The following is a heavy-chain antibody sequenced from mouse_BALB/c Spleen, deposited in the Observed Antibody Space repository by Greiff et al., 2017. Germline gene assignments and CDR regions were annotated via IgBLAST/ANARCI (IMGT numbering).Heavy chain of an antibody. Sequence: EVNVVESGGGLVQPGGSRKLSCAASGFTFSSFGMHWVRQAPEKGLEWVAYISSGSSTIYYADTVKGRFTISRDNPKNTLFLQMTSLRSEDTAMYYCARSYYRYDMGYAMDYWGQGTSVTVSS. V-gene: IGHV5-17*02. CDR1: GFTFSSFG. J-gene: IGHJ4*01. CDR3: ARSYYRYDMGYAMDY. D-gene: IGHD2-14*01. CDR2: ISSGSSTI.